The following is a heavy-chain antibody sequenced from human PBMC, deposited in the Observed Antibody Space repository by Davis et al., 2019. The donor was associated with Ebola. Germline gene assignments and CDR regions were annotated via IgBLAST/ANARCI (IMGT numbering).Heavy chain of an antibody. V-gene: IGHV3-9*01. D-gene: IGHD6-25*01. CDR2: ISWNSGSI. Sequence: SLKISCAASGFTFDDYAMHWVRQAPGKGLEWVSGISWNSGSIGYADSVKGRFTISRDNAKNTVYLQMSRLRAEDTAVYYCMSLSGGSWGQGTLVTVSS. CDR1: GFTFDDYA. J-gene: IGHJ5*02. CDR3: MSLSGGS.